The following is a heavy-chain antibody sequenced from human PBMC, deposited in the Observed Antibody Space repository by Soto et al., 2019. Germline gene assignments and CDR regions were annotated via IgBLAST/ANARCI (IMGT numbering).Heavy chain of an antibody. D-gene: IGHD3-3*01. CDR2: MNPNSGNT. CDR3: ARVGYDFWSGYVWYFDL. V-gene: IGHV1-8*01. Sequence: QVQLVQSGAEVKKPGASVKVSCKASGYTFTSYDINWVRQATGQGLEWMGWMNPNSGNTGYAQKFQGRGTMTRNTSISTAYMELSSLRSEDTAVYYCARVGYDFWSGYVWYFDLWGRGTLVTVSS. CDR1: GYTFTSYD. J-gene: IGHJ2*01.